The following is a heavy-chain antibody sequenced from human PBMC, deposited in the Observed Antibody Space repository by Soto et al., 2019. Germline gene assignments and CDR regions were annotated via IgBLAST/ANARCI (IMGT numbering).Heavy chain of an antibody. CDR3: TRGPQPFSTGTGVY. V-gene: IGHV3-74*01. CDR1: GFIFKMYW. D-gene: IGHD3-10*01. Sequence: EVQLVESGGGLVPPGGSVRLSCAASGFIFKMYWMHWVRQTPGKGLVWISRIYNDGSYTDYADSVKGRFTISRDNVNEPLYPQMNHWRAEDSGLYYCTRGPQPFSTGTGVYWGQGTKVTVSS. CDR2: IYNDGSYT. J-gene: IGHJ4*02.